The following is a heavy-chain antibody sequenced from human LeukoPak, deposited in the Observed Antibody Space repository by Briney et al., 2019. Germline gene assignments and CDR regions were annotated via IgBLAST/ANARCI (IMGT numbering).Heavy chain of an antibody. J-gene: IGHJ5*02. CDR1: GGSFSGYY. D-gene: IGHD3-3*01. Sequence: SETLPLTCAVYGGSFSGYYWSWIRQPPGKGLEWIGEINHSGSTNYNPSLKSRVTISVDTSKNQFSLKLSSVTAADTAVYYCARTPKYYDFWSGLSLNWFDPWGQGTLVTVSS. V-gene: IGHV4-34*01. CDR3: ARTPKYYDFWSGLSLNWFDP. CDR2: INHSGST.